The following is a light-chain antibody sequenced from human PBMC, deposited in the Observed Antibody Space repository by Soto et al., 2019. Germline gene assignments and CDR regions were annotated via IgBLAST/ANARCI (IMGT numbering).Light chain of an antibody. Sequence: DIQLTQSPSTLPASVGDRVTITCRASQSISNILNWYQQKPGKAPKLLIYAASTLQIGVPSRFSGSGSGTDFTLTITNLQPEDFATYYCQQSYINTAWTVGQGTKVDIK. CDR1: QSISNI. CDR3: QQSYINTAWT. CDR2: AAS. V-gene: IGKV1-39*01. J-gene: IGKJ1*01.